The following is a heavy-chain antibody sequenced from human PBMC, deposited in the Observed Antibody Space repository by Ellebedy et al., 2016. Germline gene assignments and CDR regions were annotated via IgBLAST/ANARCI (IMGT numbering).Heavy chain of an antibody. CDR2: IDPRDSYT. CDR1: GYSFSNYW. V-gene: IGHV5-10-1*01. CDR3: ARYPREAVAGTGPYDS. Sequence: GGSLRLSCKGSGYSFSNYWITWVRQMPGKALEWMGRIDPRDSYTSYIPSFQGHVTISADKSISSAYLQLSSLKVSDTAIYYCARYPREAVAGTGPYDSWGQGTMVTVSS. D-gene: IGHD6-19*01. J-gene: IGHJ4*02.